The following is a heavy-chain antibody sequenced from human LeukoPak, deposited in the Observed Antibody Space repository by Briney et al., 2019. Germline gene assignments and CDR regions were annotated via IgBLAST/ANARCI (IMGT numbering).Heavy chain of an antibody. CDR2: INHSGST. Sequence: SETLSLTCAVYGGSFSGYYWSWIRQPPGKGLEWIGEINHSGSTDYNPSLKSRVTISVDTSKNQFSLKLSSVTAADTAVYYCARGGLWSGYYSFDYWGQGTLVTVSS. CDR3: ARGGLWSGYYSFDY. V-gene: IGHV4-34*01. CDR1: GGSFSGYY. D-gene: IGHD3-3*01. J-gene: IGHJ4*02.